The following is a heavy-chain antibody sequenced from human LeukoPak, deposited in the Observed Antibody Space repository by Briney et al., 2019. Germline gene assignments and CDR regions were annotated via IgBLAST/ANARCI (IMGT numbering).Heavy chain of an antibody. CDR1: GCTFTGYY. CDR3: ARVARVGANGDY. Sequence: ASVKVSCKASGCTFTGYYMHWVLQAPGQGLEWMGWINPNSGGTNYAQKFQGRVTMTRDSSISTAYMELSRLRSDDTAVYYCARVARVGANGDYWGQGTLVTVSS. D-gene: IGHD1-26*01. CDR2: INPNSGGT. V-gene: IGHV1-2*02. J-gene: IGHJ4*02.